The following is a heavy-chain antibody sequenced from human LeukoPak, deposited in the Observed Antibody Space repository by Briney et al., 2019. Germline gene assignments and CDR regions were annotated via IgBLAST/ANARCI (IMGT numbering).Heavy chain of an antibody. CDR3: AREGLLMGADY. CDR1: GFTFSDYW. Sequence: PGGSLRLSCAASGFTFSDYWMSWVCQAPGKGLEWVANIKQDGSERNYVDSVKGRFTISGDNAKNSQYLQMNSLRVEATAIYYCAREGLLMGADYWGQGTLDSVSS. J-gene: IGHJ4*02. CDR2: IKQDGSER. V-gene: IGHV3-7*04. D-gene: IGHD1-26*01.